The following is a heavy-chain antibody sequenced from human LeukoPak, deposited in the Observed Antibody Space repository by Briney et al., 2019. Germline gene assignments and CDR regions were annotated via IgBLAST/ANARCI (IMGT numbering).Heavy chain of an antibody. Sequence: PGGSLRLSCAASGFTFSSYSMNWVRQAPGKGLEWVSSISSSSSYIYYADSVNGRFTISSDNAKNSLSLHMNSLRADDTAVYYCARAYYYDSSAFPGYWGQGTLVTVSS. CDR1: GFTFSSYS. CDR3: ARAYYYDSSAFPGY. D-gene: IGHD3-22*01. V-gene: IGHV3-21*01. CDR2: ISSSSSYI. J-gene: IGHJ4*02.